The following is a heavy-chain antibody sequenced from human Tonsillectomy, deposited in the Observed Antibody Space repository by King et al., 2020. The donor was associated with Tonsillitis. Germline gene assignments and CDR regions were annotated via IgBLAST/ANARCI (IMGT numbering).Heavy chain of an antibody. D-gene: IGHD3-9*01. V-gene: IGHV3-48*02. CDR1: GFTFSSYS. CDR3: ARVPTYDILTSYYISPGWYYYYGMDV. Sequence: VQLVESGGGLVQPGGSLRLSCAASGFTFSSYSMNWVRQAPGKGLEWVSYISSSSSTIYYADSVKGRFTISRDNAKNSLYLQMNSLRDEDTAVYYCARVPTYDILTSYYISPGWYYYYGMDVWGQGTTVTVSS. J-gene: IGHJ6*02. CDR2: ISSSSSTI.